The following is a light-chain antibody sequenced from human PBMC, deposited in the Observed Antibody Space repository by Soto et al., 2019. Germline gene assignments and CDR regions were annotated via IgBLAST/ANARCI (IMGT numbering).Light chain of an antibody. J-gene: IGKJ1*01. V-gene: IGKV3-20*01. Sequence: EIVLTQSPGTLSLSPGERATLSCRASQSVSSSYLAWYQQKPGQAPRLLIYGASSRATGIPDRFIGSGSGTHFTLTISRLEPEDVAVYYCQQYGSSPLTFGQGTKVDIK. CDR1: QSVSSSY. CDR2: GAS. CDR3: QQYGSSPLT.